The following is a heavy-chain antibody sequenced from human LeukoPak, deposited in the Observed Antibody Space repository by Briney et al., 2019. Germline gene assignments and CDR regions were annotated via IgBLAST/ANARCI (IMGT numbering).Heavy chain of an antibody. V-gene: IGHV4-59*01. CDR1: GGSISSYY. Sequence: PSETLSLTCTVSGGSISSYYWSWIRQPPGKGLEWIGYIYYSGSTNYNPSLKSRVTISVDTSKNQFSLKLSSVTAADTAVYYCARHDFWSGYPTGYWGQGTLVTVTS. J-gene: IGHJ4*02. CDR3: ARHDFWSGYPTGY. CDR2: IYYSGST. D-gene: IGHD3-3*01.